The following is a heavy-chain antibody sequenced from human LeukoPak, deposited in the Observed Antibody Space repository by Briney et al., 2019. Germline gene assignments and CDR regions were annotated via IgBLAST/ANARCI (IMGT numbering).Heavy chain of an antibody. CDR1: GFTFSSYA. D-gene: IGHD3-9*01. CDR2: IGGSGYST. J-gene: IGHJ4*02. V-gene: IGHV3-23*01. CDR3: AKAANYDILTGYYLDY. Sequence: GGSLRLSCAASGFTFSSYAMSWVRQAPGKGLEWVSAIGGSGYSTNYADSVKGRFTISRDNSKNTLYLQMDNLRAEDTAIYYCAKAANYDILTGYYLDYWGQGTLVTVSS.